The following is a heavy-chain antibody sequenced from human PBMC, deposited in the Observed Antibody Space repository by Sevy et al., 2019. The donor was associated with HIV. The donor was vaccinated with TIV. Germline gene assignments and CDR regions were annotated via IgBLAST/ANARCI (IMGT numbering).Heavy chain of an antibody. V-gene: IGHV4-39*01. J-gene: IGHJ4*02. D-gene: IGHD6-19*01. Sequence: SETLSLTCTVSGGSISSSNYYWGWIRQPPGKGLEWIGTIYYSGKTHYNPSLKSRVTISVATSKNQFSLKLSFVTAADTAVYYCARHPTYRKRLVNRMDYWGQGTLVTVSS. CDR3: ARHPTYRKRLVNRMDY. CDR2: IYYSGKT. CDR1: GGSISSSNYY.